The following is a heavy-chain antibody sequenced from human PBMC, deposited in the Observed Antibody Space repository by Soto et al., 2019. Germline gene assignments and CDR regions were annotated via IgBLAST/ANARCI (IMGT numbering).Heavy chain of an antibody. J-gene: IGHJ4*02. CDR1: GFSVSFYY. D-gene: IGHD3-16*02. CDR3: ARVRYSSFDF. V-gene: IGHV3-53*01. Sequence: LRLSCAASGFSVSFYYVTWVRQAPGKGLEWVSIIHSDGTTYYADSVKGRFTFSRDSSKNTIYLQMNSLRGEDTAVYYCARVRYSSFDFWGQGTLVTVSS. CDR2: IHSDGTT.